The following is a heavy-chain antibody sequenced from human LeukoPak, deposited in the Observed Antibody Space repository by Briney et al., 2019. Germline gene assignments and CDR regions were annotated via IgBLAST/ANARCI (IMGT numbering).Heavy chain of an antibody. D-gene: IGHD3-22*01. CDR3: ARDPTYYYDSSGYSYYFDY. CDR2: IKEDGSEI. Sequence: PGGSLRLSCAASGFTFSNYWMNWVRQAPGKGPEWVANIKEDGSEIYYVDSVKGRFTISRDNAKNSLHLQMNSLRAEDTAVYYCARDPTYYYDSSGYSYYFDYWGQGTLVTVSS. CDR1: GFTFSNYW. V-gene: IGHV3-7*01. J-gene: IGHJ4*02.